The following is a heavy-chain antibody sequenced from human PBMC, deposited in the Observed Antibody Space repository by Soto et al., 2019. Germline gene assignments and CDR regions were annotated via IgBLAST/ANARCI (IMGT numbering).Heavy chain of an antibody. CDR3: AKHMSNGSPDY. Sequence: EVQLLESGGALVQPGGSLRLSCAASGFTFSSYAMSWVRQAPGKGLEWVSLISASGGGTYYADSVKGRFTISRDNAKNTLYLQMNSLSAEDPAVFYCAKHMSNGSPDYWGQGTLVTVSS. D-gene: IGHD2-8*01. CDR1: GFTFSSYA. V-gene: IGHV3-23*01. CDR2: ISASGGGT. J-gene: IGHJ4*02.